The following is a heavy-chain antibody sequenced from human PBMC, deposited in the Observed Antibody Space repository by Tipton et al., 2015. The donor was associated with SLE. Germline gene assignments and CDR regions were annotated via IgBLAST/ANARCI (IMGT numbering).Heavy chain of an antibody. CDR3: AGYSTGRDGEDY. CDR2: ILPGGST. CDR1: GGSFSGYY. V-gene: IGHV4-34*12. D-gene: IGHD6-19*01. J-gene: IGHJ4*02. Sequence: TLSLTCAMYGGSFSGYYWGWIRQPPGKGLEWIGEILPGGSTNYNPSLKSRVTVSADTSKNQFSLKLSSVTAADTAVYYCAGYSTGRDGEDYWGQGTLVTVSS.